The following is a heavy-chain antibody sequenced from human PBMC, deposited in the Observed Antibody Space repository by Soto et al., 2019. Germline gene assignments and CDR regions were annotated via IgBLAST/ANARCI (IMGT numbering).Heavy chain of an antibody. Sequence: ASVKVYCKSSGYSFTGYYIHWVRQAPGQGLEWMGWMNPNSGNTGYAQKFQGRVTMTRNTSISTAYMELSSLRSEDTAVYYCARGQNYVWGSYRYDLDYYYYGMDVWGQGTTVTVSS. V-gene: IGHV1-8*02. J-gene: IGHJ6*02. CDR1: GYSFTGYY. CDR3: ARGQNYVWGSYRYDLDYYYYGMDV. D-gene: IGHD3-16*02. CDR2: MNPNSGNT.